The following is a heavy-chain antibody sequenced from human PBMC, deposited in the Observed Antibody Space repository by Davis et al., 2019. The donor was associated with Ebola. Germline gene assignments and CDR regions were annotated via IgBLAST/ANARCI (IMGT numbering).Heavy chain of an antibody. CDR3: ARHMVESNTFYDS. CDR2: IYYSGRT. CDR1: GGSISGYY. D-gene: IGHD2/OR15-2a*01. J-gene: IGHJ4*02. V-gene: IGHV4-59*08. Sequence: MPSETLSLTCTVSGGSISGYYWSWIRQPPGKGLEWIGYIYYSGRTNYNSSLKSRVTISVDSSKNQFSLKVNSVTAADAAVYYCARHMVESNTFYDSWGQGTLVTVSS.